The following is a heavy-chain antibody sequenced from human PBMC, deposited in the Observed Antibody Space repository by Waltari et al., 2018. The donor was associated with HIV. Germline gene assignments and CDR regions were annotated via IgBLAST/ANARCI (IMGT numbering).Heavy chain of an antibody. CDR3: ARDSAADGMDV. CDR1: GFTVSSNY. V-gene: IGHV3-66*01. Sequence: EVQLVESGGGLVQPGGSLRLSCAASGFTVSSNYMSWVRQAPGRGLGWVSVIYGGGSTYYADSVKGRFTISRDNSKNTLYLQMNSLRAEDTAVYYCARDSAADGMDVWGQGTTVTVSS. D-gene: IGHD6-13*01. J-gene: IGHJ6*02. CDR2: IYGGGST.